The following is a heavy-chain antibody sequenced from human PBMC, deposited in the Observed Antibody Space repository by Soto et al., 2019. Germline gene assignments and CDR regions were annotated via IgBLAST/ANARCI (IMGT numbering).Heavy chain of an antibody. V-gene: IGHV3-48*01. CDR2: ISSSSSTI. Sequence: RLSSAASGFTVSIYGMDGVRQAPGKGLEWVSYISSSSSTIYYADSVKGRFTISRDNAKNSLYLQMNSLRAEDTAVYYCARDFILGYYYYYMDVWGKGATVTLS. CDR1: GFTVSIYG. CDR3: ARDFILGYYYYYMDV. J-gene: IGHJ6*03.